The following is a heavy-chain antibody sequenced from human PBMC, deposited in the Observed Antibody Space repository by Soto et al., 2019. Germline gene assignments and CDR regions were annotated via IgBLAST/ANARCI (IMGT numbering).Heavy chain of an antibody. V-gene: IGHV3-48*01. CDR3: AREIEIVVVPAAPEGSGLDV. J-gene: IGHJ6*04. CDR2: ISSSSSTI. Sequence: GGSLRLSCAASGFTFSSYSMNWVRQAPGKGLEWVSYISSSSSTIYYADSVKGRFTISRDNAKNSLYLQMNSLRAEDTAVYYCAREIEIVVVPAAPEGSGLDVWGKGTTVTVSS. CDR1: GFTFSSYS. D-gene: IGHD2-2*01.